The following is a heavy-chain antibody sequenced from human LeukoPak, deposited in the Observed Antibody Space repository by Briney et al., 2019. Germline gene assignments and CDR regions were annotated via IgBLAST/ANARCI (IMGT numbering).Heavy chain of an antibody. CDR3: ARQRSSAWHADY. D-gene: IGHD2-2*01. J-gene: IGHJ4*02. V-gene: IGHV5-51*01. CDR2: IYPADSDT. Sequence: GESLKISCKGPGYSFTTSWIAWVRQMPGKGLEWMGIIYPADSDTRYSPSFKGQVTISADKSINTAYLQWSRLKASDSAMYYCARQRSSAWHADYWGQGTLVTVS. CDR1: GYSFTTSW.